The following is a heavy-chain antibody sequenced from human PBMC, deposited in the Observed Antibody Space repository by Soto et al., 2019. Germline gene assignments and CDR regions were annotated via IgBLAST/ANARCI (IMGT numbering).Heavy chain of an antibody. CDR1: GGSFSGYY. Sequence: SETLSLTCAVYGGSFSGYYLSWTRQPPGKGLEWIGEINHSGSTNYNPSLKSRVTISVDTSKNQFSLKLSSVTAADTAVYYCARAYYSSGWYRYYYYGMDVWGQGTTVTVSS. D-gene: IGHD6-19*01. CDR3: ARAYYSSGWYRYYYYGMDV. CDR2: INHSGST. J-gene: IGHJ6*02. V-gene: IGHV4-34*01.